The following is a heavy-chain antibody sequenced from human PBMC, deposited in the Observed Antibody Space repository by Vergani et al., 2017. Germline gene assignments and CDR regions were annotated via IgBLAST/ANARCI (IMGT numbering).Heavy chain of an antibody. V-gene: IGHV3-23*01. J-gene: IGHJ3*02. CDR2: ISGSGGST. D-gene: IGHD1-1*01. CDR1: GFTFSSYA. Sequence: EVQLLESGGGLVQPGGSLRLSCAASGFTFSSYAMSWVRQAPGKGLEWVSAISGSGGSTYYADSVKGRFTISRDNSKNTLYLQMNSLRAEDTAVYYCASDTLQLDAFDIWGQGTMVTVSS. CDR3: ASDTLQLDAFDI.